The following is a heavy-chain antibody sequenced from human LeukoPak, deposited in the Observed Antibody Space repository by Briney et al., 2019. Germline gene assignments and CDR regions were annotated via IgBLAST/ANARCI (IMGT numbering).Heavy chain of an antibody. J-gene: IGHJ6*03. D-gene: IGHD3-10*01. CDR3: ARVGQRRTHITMVRGVAGHYYYYYMDV. CDR1: GYTFTSYY. CDR2: ISAYNGNT. Sequence: ASVKVSCKASGYTFTSYYMHWVRQAPGQGLEWMGWISAYNGNTNYAQKLQGRVTMTTDTSTSTAYMELRSLRSDDTAVYYCARVGQRRTHITMVRGVAGHYYYYYMDVWGKGTTVTISS. V-gene: IGHV1-18*04.